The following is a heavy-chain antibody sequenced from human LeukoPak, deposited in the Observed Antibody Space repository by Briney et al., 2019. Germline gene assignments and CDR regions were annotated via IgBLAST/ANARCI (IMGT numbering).Heavy chain of an antibody. CDR2: INSDGSST. V-gene: IGHV3-74*01. D-gene: IGHD3-10*01. J-gene: IGHJ4*02. CDR3: ARATYYYGSGSYWDFDY. CDR1: GFTFSSYW. Sequence: PGGSLRLPCAASGFTFSSYWMHWVRQAPGKGLVWVSRINSDGSSTSYADSVKGRFTISRDNAKNTLYLQMNSLRAEDTAVYYCARATYYYGSGSYWDFDYWGQGTLVTVSS.